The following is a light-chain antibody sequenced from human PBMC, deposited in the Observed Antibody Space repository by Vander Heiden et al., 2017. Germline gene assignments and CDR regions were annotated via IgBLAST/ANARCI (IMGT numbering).Light chain of an antibody. CDR1: QSLLHSNGYNY. J-gene: IGKJ3*01. Sequence: DIVMTQSPLSLPVTPGEPASISCRPSQSLLHSNGYNYLDWYLQKPGQSPQLLIYLGSNRAAGVPDRFSGSGSGTDFTLKISRVEAEDVGVYYCMQALQTPLVTFGPGTKVDIK. CDR2: LGS. CDR3: MQALQTPLVT. V-gene: IGKV2-28*01.